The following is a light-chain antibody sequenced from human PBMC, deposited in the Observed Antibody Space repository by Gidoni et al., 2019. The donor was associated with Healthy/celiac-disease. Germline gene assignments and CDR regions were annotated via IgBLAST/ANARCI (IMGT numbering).Light chain of an antibody. CDR3: QSADSSGTYGV. CDR2: KDS. V-gene: IGLV3-25*03. Sequence: SYELTQPPSVSVSPGQTARLTCSGDALPKQYACWYQQKPGQAPVLVIYKDSERPSGIPERFSGSSSGTTVTLTISGVQAEDEADYYCQSADSSGTYGVFGGGTKLTVL. J-gene: IGLJ3*02. CDR1: ALPKQY.